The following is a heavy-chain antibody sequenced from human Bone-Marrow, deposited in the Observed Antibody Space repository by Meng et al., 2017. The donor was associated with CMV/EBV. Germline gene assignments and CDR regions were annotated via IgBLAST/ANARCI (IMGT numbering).Heavy chain of an antibody. J-gene: IGHJ6*01. D-gene: IGHD6-19*01. CDR2: IRTKANNYAT. Sequence: GESLKISCAASGFTFSGSTIYWVRQASGKGLEWVGRIRTKANNYATEYSASVKGRFTCSRDDSKSTAYLQITSLKTEDTAVYYCIRGSSGGAYYGLDVWGQGPTVTGSS. CDR1: GFTFSGST. CDR3: IRGSSGGAYYGLDV. V-gene: IGHV3-73*01.